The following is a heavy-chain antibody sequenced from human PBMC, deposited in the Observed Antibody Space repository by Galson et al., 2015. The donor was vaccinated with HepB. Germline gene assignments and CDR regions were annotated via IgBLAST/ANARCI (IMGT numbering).Heavy chain of an antibody. Sequence: CAISGDSVPNNIATWNWIRQSPSRGLEWLGRTYYRSKWYNDYALSVKSRITINPDTSKNQFSLQLNSVTPEDAAVYFCARGNQKRYSSGFDYWGQGTLVTVSS. CDR1: GDSVPNNIAT. V-gene: IGHV6-1*01. CDR2: TYYRSKWYN. D-gene: IGHD6-19*01. J-gene: IGHJ4*02. CDR3: ARGNQKRYSSGFDY.